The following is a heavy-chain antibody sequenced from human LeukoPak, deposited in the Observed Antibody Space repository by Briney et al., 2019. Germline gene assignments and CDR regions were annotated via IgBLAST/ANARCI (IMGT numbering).Heavy chain of an antibody. J-gene: IGHJ4*02. V-gene: IGHV3-48*04. CDR3: ARGFDYYDSSGYNY. Sequence: PGRSLRLSCVASGFTFSSYGMNWVRQAPGKGLEWVSYISSSGSTIYYADSVKGRFTISRDNAKNSLYLQMNSLRAEDTAVYYCARGFDYYDSSGYNYWGQGTLVTVSS. CDR2: ISSSGSTI. CDR1: GFTFSSYG. D-gene: IGHD3-22*01.